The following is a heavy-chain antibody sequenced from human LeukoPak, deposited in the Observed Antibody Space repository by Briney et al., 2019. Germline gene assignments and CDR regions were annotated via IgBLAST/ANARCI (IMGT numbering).Heavy chain of an antibody. J-gene: IGHJ5*02. V-gene: IGHV4-4*07. D-gene: IGHD3-10*01. Sequence: SETLSLTCTVSGGSMSSYYWSWIRQPAGKGLEWVGRIYTSGSPNYHPSLKSRVTMSVDTSKNQFSLKLSSVTAADTAVYYCAREVVGRITMVRGVISARWFDPWGQGTLVTVSS. CDR2: IYTSGSP. CDR1: GGSMSSYY. CDR3: AREVVGRITMVRGVISARWFDP.